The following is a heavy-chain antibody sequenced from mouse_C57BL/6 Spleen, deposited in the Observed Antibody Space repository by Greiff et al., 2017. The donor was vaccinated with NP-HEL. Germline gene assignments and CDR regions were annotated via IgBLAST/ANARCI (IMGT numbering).Heavy chain of an antibody. CDR1: GFTFSDYG. Sequence: EVQRVESGGGLVKPGGSLKLSCAASGFTFSDYGMHWVRQAPEQGLEWVAYISSGSSTSYYADTVKGQFTFTRDNAKNTLFLQMTSLRSEDTAMYYCARLGYYYAMDYWGQGTSVTVSS. CDR3: ARLGYYYAMDY. CDR2: ISSGSSTS. V-gene: IGHV5-17*01. J-gene: IGHJ4*01.